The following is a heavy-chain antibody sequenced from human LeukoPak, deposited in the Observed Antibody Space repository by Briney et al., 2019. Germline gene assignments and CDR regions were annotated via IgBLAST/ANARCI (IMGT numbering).Heavy chain of an antibody. D-gene: IGHD5-18*01. CDR1: GDSINNHDW. J-gene: IGHJ4*01. V-gene: IGHV4/OR15-8*01. CDR2: IHDGGTP. CDR3: VANGYYCLDQ. Sequence: PSETLSLICGISGDSINNHDWWSWARQPPGKGLEWIAEIHDGGTPNYNPSLKSRVTISVDKFKTQFSLNLNSVTAADTAVYYCVANGYYCLDQWGHGTLVTVSP.